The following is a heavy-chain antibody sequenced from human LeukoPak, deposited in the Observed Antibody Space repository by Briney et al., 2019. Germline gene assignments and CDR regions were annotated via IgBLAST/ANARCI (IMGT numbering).Heavy chain of an antibody. CDR2: ISAYNGNT. V-gene: IGHV1-18*01. D-gene: IGHD5-18*01. Sequence: ASVKVSCKASGYTFTSYGISWVRQAPGQGLEWMGWISAYNGNTNYAQKLQGRVTMTTDTSTSTAYMELSSLRSEDTAVYYCARDTATLSYYYYGMDVWGQGTTVTVSS. J-gene: IGHJ6*02. CDR3: ARDTATLSYYYYGMDV. CDR1: GYTFTSYG.